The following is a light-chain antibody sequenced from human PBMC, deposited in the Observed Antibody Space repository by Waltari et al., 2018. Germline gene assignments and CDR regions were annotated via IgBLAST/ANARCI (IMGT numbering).Light chain of an antibody. J-gene: IGKJ3*01. CDR3: QHYDDLQFT. V-gene: IGKV1-33*01. Sequence: DIQMTQSPSSLSSSVGDRVVITCQASQDIGKKLNWYQQKPGKAPKHLMYDAFNLEPGVPSRFGGPGYGSHFTFTISSLQPEDIATYYCQHYDDLQFTFGPGTTVDIK. CDR2: DAF. CDR1: QDIGKK.